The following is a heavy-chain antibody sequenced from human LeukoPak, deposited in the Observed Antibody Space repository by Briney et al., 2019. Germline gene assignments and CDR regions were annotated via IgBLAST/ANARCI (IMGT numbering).Heavy chain of an antibody. CDR2: TRNKANSYTT. V-gene: IGHV3-72*01. J-gene: IGHJ4*02. Sequence: PGGSLRLSCAASGFTFSDHYMDWVRQAPGKGLKWVGRTRNKANSYTTEYAASVKGRFTISRDDSKNSLYLQMNSLKTEDTAVYYCASLIYGDYSYWGQGTLVTVSS. CDR3: ASLIYGDYSY. D-gene: IGHD4-17*01. CDR1: GFTFSDHY.